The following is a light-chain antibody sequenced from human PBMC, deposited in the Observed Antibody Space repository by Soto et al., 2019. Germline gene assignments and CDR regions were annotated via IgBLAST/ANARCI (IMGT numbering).Light chain of an antibody. Sequence: QAVVSQPPSVSGTPGQRVTIPCSGGTSNIGGNYVFWYQHVPGTAPKLLIYRNDQRPSGVPERFSGSKSGTSASLAISGLRSEDEGDYHCAAWDDSLNVDVFGGGTKLTVL. J-gene: IGLJ3*02. CDR2: RND. CDR1: TSNIGGNY. V-gene: IGLV1-47*01. CDR3: AAWDDSLNVDV.